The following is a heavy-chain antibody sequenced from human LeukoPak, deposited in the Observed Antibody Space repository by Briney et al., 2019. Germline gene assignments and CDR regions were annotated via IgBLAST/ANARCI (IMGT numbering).Heavy chain of an antibody. CDR2: IRGSGGST. Sequence: PGGSLRLSCAASGFTFSSYAMSWVRQAPGKGLEWVSAIRGSGGSTYYADSVKGRFTISRDNSKNTLYLQMNSLRAEDTAVYYCAKGGPHYGSGSYYAFDYWGQGTLVTVSS. CDR1: GFTFSSYA. CDR3: AKGGPHYGSGSYYAFDY. D-gene: IGHD3-10*01. V-gene: IGHV3-23*01. J-gene: IGHJ4*02.